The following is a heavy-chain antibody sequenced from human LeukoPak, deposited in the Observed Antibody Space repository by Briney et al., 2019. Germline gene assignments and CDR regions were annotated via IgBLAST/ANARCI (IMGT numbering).Heavy chain of an antibody. CDR1: GFTFSSYA. J-gene: IGHJ4*02. Sequence: GGSLRLSCAASGFTFSSYAMHWVRQAPGKGLEWVAVISYDGSNKYYADSVKGRFTISRDNSKNTLYLQMNSLRAEDTAVYYCARDGYYYDSSGYSPFDYWGQGTLVTVSS. CDR2: ISYDGSNK. CDR3: ARDGYYYDSSGYSPFDY. D-gene: IGHD3-22*01. V-gene: IGHV3-30-3*01.